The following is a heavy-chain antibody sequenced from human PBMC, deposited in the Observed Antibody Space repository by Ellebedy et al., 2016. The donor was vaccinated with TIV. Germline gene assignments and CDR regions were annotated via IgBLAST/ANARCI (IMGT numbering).Heavy chain of an antibody. Sequence: AASVKVSCKASGYTFTSYGINWVRQAPGQELEWMGRMDPRLGTVKYAQRFQGRVSITADKSTSTAYIELSRLRSDDTAVYYCARWDGYDEKFQGPFDRWGLGTLVTVSS. V-gene: IGHV1-69*04. CDR1: GYTFTSYG. CDR3: ARWDGYDEKFQGPFDR. D-gene: IGHD5-24*01. J-gene: IGHJ4*02. CDR2: MDPRLGTV.